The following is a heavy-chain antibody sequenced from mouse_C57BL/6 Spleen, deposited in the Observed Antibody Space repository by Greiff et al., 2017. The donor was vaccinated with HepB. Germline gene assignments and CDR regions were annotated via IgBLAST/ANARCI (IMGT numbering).Heavy chain of an antibody. CDR1: GFTFSDYY. J-gene: IGHJ2*01. Sequence: EVMLVESEGGLVQPGRSMKLSCTASGFTFSDYYMAWVRQVPEKGLEWVANINYDGSSTYYLDSLKSRFIISRDNAKNILYLQMSSLKSEDTATYYCARVYYGNYFDYWGQGTTLTVSS. D-gene: IGHD2-1*01. V-gene: IGHV5-16*01. CDR2: INYDGSST. CDR3: ARVYYGNYFDY.